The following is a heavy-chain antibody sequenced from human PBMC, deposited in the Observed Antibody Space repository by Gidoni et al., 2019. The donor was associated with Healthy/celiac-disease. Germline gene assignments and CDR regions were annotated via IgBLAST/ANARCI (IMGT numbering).Heavy chain of an antibody. D-gene: IGHD3-3*01. V-gene: IGHV1-46*01. CDR2: INPSGGST. CDR3: AIPPRGVFGVAPTLVY. J-gene: IGHJ4*02. Sequence: QVQLVQSGAEVKKPGASVKVSCQASGYTFPSYYMHWVRQAPGQGLEWMGIINPSGGSTSYAQKFQGRVTMTRDTSTSTVYMELSSLRSEDTAVYYCAIPPRGVFGVAPTLVYWGQGTLVTVSS. CDR1: GYTFPSYY.